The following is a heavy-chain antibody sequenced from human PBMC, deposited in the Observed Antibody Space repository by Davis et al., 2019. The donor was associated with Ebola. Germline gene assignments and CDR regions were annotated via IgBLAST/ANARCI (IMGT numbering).Heavy chain of an antibody. D-gene: IGHD3-3*01. J-gene: IGHJ6*02. CDR2: ISSSSSHM. V-gene: IGHV3-21*04. CDR1: GFTFSDYT. Sequence: PGGSLRLSCAASGFTFSDYTMNWVRQAPGKGLEWVSSISSSSSHMYYADSVKGRFTISRDNARKSLYLQMNTLRAEDTAVYYCVRGHDFWSGHMDVWGQGTTVIVSS. CDR3: VRGHDFWSGHMDV.